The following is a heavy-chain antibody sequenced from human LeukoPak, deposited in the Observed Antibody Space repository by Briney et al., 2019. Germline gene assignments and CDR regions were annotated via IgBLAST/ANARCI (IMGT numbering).Heavy chain of an antibody. D-gene: IGHD2-2*01. V-gene: IGHV3-30*02. CDR3: AKDLSMIWCSTTTCSYFDY. CDR2: IRYDGSNK. CDR1: GFTFSSYG. Sequence: GGSLRLSCAASGFTFSSYGIHWVRQAPGEGLEWVAFIRYDGSNKYYADSVKGRFTISRDNSKSTLYLQMNSLRAEDTAVYYCAKDLSMIWCSTTTCSYFDYWGQGTLVTVSS. J-gene: IGHJ4*02.